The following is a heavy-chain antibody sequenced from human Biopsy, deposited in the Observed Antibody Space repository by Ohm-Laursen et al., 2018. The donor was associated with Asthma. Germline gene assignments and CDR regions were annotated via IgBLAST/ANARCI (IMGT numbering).Heavy chain of an antibody. Sequence: SSVKVSCKGSRDIFSSYGFSWVRQAPGQGLEWMGGIIPISLTPSYARRFRGRVTISADEYTRTAYMELSSLRSEDTAVYYCARGGYYGDRRQHHGMDLWGQGTTVIVSS. CDR3: ARGGYYGDRRQHHGMDL. V-gene: IGHV1-69*01. CDR1: RDIFSSYG. J-gene: IGHJ6*02. CDR2: IIPISLTP. D-gene: IGHD4-17*01.